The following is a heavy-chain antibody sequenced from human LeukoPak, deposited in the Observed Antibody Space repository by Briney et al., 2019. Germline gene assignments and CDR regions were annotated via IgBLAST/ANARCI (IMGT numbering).Heavy chain of an antibody. CDR3: ATYRERGWYFDY. Sequence: SETLSLTCTVSGGSISSGGYYWSWIRQPPGKGLEWIGYIYHSGSTYYNPSFKSRVTISVDRSKNQFSLKLSSVTAADTAVYYCATYRERGWYFDYWGQGTLVTVSS. CDR1: GGSISSGGYY. D-gene: IGHD4-11*01. CDR2: IYHSGST. J-gene: IGHJ4*02. V-gene: IGHV4-30-2*01.